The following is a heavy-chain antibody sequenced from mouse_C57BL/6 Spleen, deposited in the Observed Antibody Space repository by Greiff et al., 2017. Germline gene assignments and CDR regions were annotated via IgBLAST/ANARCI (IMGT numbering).Heavy chain of an antibody. J-gene: IGHJ4*01. V-gene: IGHV1-19*01. D-gene: IGHD3-2*02. CDR1: GYTFTDYY. CDR2: INPYNGGT. CDR3: ARRDSSGPGGYAMDY. Sequence: EVKLLESGPVLVKPGASVKMSCKASGYTFTDYYMNWVKQSHGKSLEWIGVINPYNGGTSYNQKFKGKATLTVDKSSSTAYMELNSLTSEDSAVXYCARRDSSGPGGYAMDYWGQGTSVTVSS.